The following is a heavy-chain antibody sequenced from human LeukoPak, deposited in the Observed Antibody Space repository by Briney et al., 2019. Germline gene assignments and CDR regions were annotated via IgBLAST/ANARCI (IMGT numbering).Heavy chain of an antibody. D-gene: IGHD2-21*01. CDR2: IFSNGDT. CDR3: TRDQVNY. V-gene: IGHV3-53*01. Sequence: GGSRRLSCTASEFTVSRNYMLWVRQAPGKGLEWVSLIFSNGDTHYADSVKGRFTISRDTSKNTVSLQMNSLRVEDTAMYYCTRDQVNYWGQGTLVTVS. J-gene: IGHJ4*02. CDR1: EFTVSRNY.